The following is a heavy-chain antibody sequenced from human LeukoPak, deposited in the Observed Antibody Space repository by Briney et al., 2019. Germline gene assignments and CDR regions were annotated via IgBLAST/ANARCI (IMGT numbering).Heavy chain of an antibody. CDR2: INSDGSST. CDR1: GFTFSSYW. CDR3: ARSYYDSSGYLDHDAFDI. V-gene: IGHV3-74*01. D-gene: IGHD3-22*01. J-gene: IGHJ3*02. Sequence: GGSLRLSCAASGFTFSSYWMHWVRQAPGKGLVWVSRINSDGSSTSYADSVKGRFTISRDNAKNTLYLQMSSLRAEDTAVYYCARSYYDSSGYLDHDAFDIWGQGTMVTVSS.